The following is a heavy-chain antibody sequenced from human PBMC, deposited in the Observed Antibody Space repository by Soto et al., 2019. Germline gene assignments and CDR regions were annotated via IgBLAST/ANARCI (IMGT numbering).Heavy chain of an antibody. Sequence: EVQLVESGGGLVQPGGSLRLSCAASGITVSSNYMSWVRQAPGKGLEWVSVIYSGGTTYYTDSVKGRFTISRDNSKNTLYLQRNSLRAEDTAVYYCARGGGIVATIRRGFDFWGQGTLVTVSS. CDR3: ARGGGIVATIRRGFDF. CDR2: IYSGGTT. D-gene: IGHD5-12*01. CDR1: GITVSSNY. V-gene: IGHV3-66*01. J-gene: IGHJ4*02.